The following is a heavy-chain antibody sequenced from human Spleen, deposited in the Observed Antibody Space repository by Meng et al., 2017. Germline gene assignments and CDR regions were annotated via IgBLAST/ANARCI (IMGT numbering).Heavy chain of an antibody. CDR2: INPNSGDT. V-gene: IGHV1-2*06. CDR1: GYTFTGYY. Sequence: QVQLVQSGAEVKTPGASVKVSCKASGYTFTGYYMHWVRQAPGQGLEWMGRINPNSGDTNYAQKFQGRVTMTRDTSISTAYMELSRLRSDDTAVYYCATYTSKTWFDPWGQGTLVTVSS. CDR3: ATYTSKTWFDP. J-gene: IGHJ5*02.